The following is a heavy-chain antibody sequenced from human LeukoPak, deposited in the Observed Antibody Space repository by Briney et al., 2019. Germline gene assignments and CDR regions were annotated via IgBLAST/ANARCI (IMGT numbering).Heavy chain of an antibody. D-gene: IGHD6-13*01. CDR1: GFIFSSYS. CDR2: IGSSSRSI. CDR3: ARDKYSSSWPYYYYMDV. J-gene: IGHJ6*03. Sequence: GGSLRLSCAASGFIFSSYSMNWVRQAPGKGLEWVSSIGSSSRSIYYADSVKGRFTTSRDNAKNSLYLQMNSLRAEDTAVYYCARDKYSSSWPYYYYMDVWGKGTTVTVSS. V-gene: IGHV3-21*01.